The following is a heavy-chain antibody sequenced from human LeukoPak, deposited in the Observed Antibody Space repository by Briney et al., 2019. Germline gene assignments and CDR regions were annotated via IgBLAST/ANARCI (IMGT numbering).Heavy chain of an antibody. V-gene: IGHV3-23*01. D-gene: IGHD1-1*01. Sequence: PGGALRLSCAASGFTFSKFPMCWVRQAPWRGLAWVSAISASGDVTLYADSLRGRFTISRDNSKSTLYLQMNGLRAEDTAIFYCAKSLFTSATGTGRAFHIWGQGTRVTVSS. CDR1: GFTFSKFP. CDR2: ISASGDVT. CDR3: AKSLFTSATGTGRAFHI. J-gene: IGHJ3*02.